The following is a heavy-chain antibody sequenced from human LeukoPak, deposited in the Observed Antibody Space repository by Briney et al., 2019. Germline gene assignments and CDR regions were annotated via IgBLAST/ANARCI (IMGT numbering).Heavy chain of an antibody. CDR2: IRTSGTTI. V-gene: IGHV3-11*01. CDR1: GFTFSDSY. Sequence: GGSLRLSCAASGFTFSDSYMSWIRQAPGKGLEWLSYIRTSGTTIYYADSVKGRFAISRDNSKNTLYLQMNGLRAEDTAIYYCAKDLNGDGGSLYYWGQGTLVTVSS. J-gene: IGHJ4*02. D-gene: IGHD3-16*01. CDR3: AKDLNGDGGSLYY.